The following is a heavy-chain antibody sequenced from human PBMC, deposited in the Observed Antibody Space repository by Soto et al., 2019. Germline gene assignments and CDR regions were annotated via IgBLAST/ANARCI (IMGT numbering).Heavy chain of an antibody. CDR1: GVTVSSAE. D-gene: IGHD1-26*01. CDR3: ASRASR. Sequence: EVQLVESGGGLVQPGGALRLSCAVSGVTVSSAEMYWVRQAPRKGLEWISYIHPSGQPIFYADSVKGRVTISRDNANNSLLLQKNSLRAEHTAGYYCASRASRWGQGTMVTVSS. CDR2: IHPSGQPI. J-gene: IGHJ3*01. V-gene: IGHV3-48*03.